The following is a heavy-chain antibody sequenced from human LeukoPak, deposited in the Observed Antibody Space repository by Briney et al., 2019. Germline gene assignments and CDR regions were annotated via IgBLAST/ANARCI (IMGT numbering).Heavy chain of an antibody. J-gene: IGHJ4*02. D-gene: IGHD3-10*01. CDR2: IFHSGST. CDR3: ARRRGSQYFDY. Sequence: SETLSLTCAVSGYSISSGYYWGWIRQPPGNGLEWIGSIFHSGSTYYNPSLKSRVTMSVDTSENHFSLNLRSVTAADTAVYYCARRRGSQYFDYWGQGTLVTVSP. V-gene: IGHV4-38-2*01. CDR1: GYSISSGYY.